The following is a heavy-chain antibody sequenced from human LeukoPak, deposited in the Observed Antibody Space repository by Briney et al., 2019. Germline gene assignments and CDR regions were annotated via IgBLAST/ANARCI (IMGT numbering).Heavy chain of an antibody. Sequence: NPSETLSLTCTVSGGSISSGGYYWSWIRQHPGKGLEWIGYIYYGGSPYYNPSLKSRLTISVDTSKNQFSLQLTSVTAADTAVYYCARAYSYYYHSSDYYAPKYFQHWGQGTLVTVSS. CDR2: IYYGGSP. CDR3: ARAYSYYYHSSDYYAPKYFQH. J-gene: IGHJ1*01. D-gene: IGHD3-22*01. V-gene: IGHV4-31*03. CDR1: GGSISSGGYY.